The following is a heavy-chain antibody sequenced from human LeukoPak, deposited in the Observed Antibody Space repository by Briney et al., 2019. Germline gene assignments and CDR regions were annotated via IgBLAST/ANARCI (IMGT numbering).Heavy chain of an antibody. Sequence: PGGSLRLSCAASGFTFSNAWMSWVRQAPGKGLEWVGRIKRKTDGGTTDYAAPVKGRFTISRDDSKNTLYLQINSLITEDTAVYYCTADSRYSGSRYWGQGTLVTVSS. J-gene: IGHJ4*02. CDR2: IKRKTDGGTT. CDR1: GFTFSNAW. CDR3: TADSRYSGSRY. D-gene: IGHD1-26*01. V-gene: IGHV3-15*01.